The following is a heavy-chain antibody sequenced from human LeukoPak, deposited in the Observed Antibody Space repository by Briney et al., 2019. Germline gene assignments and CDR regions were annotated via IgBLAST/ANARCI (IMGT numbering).Heavy chain of an antibody. D-gene: IGHD1-26*01. V-gene: IGHV3-23*01. J-gene: IGHJ4*02. CDR1: VFTFSSYT. CDR3: AKGTTWELPRFVY. Sequence: GGSLRLSCAASVFTFSSYTMTWVRQAPGKGRECVSTISDSGGSTYYADSVKGRFTISRDNSKNTLYLQMNRLRAEDTAVYYCAKGTTWELPRFVYWGQGALVTVSS. CDR2: ISDSGGST.